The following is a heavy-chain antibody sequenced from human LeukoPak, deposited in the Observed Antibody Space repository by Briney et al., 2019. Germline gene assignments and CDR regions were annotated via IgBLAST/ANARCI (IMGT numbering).Heavy chain of an antibody. Sequence: PGGSLRLSCAASGFTASVNYMSWVRQAPGKGLEWVSVIYSGGSTYYADSVKGRFTISRDNSKNTVYLQMSSLRAEDTAVYYCARDGSYARSFDYWGQGTLVTVSS. CDR2: IYSGGST. CDR1: GFTASVNY. D-gene: IGHD2-2*01. V-gene: IGHV3-53*01. CDR3: ARDGSYARSFDY. J-gene: IGHJ4*02.